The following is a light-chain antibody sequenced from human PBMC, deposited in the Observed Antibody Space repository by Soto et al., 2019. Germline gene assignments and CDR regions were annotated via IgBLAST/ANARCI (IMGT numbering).Light chain of an antibody. CDR2: DVS. V-gene: IGLV2-14*01. CDR1: SSDVGGYNY. Sequence: QSVLTQPASVSGSPGQSITISCTGTSSDVGGYNYVYWYQQQPGKAPKLMIYDVSNRPSGVPNRFSGSKSGTSASLTISGLQDEDEADYYSCSYTSSSTNVFGTGTKLTVL. CDR3: CSYTSSSTNV. J-gene: IGLJ1*01.